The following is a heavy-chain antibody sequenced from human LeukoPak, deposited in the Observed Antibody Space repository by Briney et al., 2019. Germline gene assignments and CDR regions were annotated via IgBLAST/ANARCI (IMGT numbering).Heavy chain of an antibody. CDR3: ARSTGTGYYYYYMDV. V-gene: IGHV4-59*01. CDR1: GGSISSYY. CDR2: TYYSGST. Sequence: PSETLSLTCTVSGGSISSYYWSWIRQPPGKGLEWIGYTYYSGSTNYNPSLKSRVTISVDTSKNQFSLKLSSVTAADTAVYYCARSTGTGYYYYYMDVWGKGTTVTVSS. D-gene: IGHD1-1*01. J-gene: IGHJ6*03.